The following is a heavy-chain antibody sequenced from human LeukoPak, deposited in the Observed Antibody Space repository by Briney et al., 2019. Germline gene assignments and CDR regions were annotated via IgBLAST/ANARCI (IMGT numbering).Heavy chain of an antibody. D-gene: IGHD6-19*01. CDR1: GGSISSSSYY. CDR2: IYYSGST. CDR3: ASLVSSGWYGGPYYFDY. Sequence: SETLSLTCTVSGGSISSSSYYWGWIRQPPGKGLEWIGSIYYSGSTYYNPSLKSRVNISVDTSKNQFSLKLSSVTAADTAVYYCASLVSSGWYGGPYYFDYWGQGTLVTVSS. J-gene: IGHJ4*02. V-gene: IGHV4-39*01.